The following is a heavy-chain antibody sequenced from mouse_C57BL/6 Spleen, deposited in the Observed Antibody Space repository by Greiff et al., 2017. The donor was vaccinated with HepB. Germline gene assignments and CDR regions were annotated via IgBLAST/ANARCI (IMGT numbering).Heavy chain of an antibody. CDR3: ARGDYYDYDGRDYYAMDY. V-gene: IGHV5-16*01. CDR2: INYDGSST. Sequence: EVKLVESEGGLVQPGSSMKLSCTASGFTFSDYYMAWVRQVPEKGLEWVANINYDGSSTYYLDSLKSRFIISRDNAKNILYLQMSSLKSEDTATYYCARGDYYDYDGRDYYAMDYWGQGTSVTVSS. D-gene: IGHD2-4*01. J-gene: IGHJ4*01. CDR1: GFTFSDYY.